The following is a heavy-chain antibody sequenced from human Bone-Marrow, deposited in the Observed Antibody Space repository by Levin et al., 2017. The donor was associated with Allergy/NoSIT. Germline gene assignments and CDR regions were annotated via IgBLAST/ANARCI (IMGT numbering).Heavy chain of an antibody. CDR2: RYYTGTT. V-gene: IGHV4-38-2*02. Sequence: PSETLSLTCSVSGYSISSGFHWCWVRQPPGKGLEHIGFRYYTGTTSYNPSLKSRVTISFDTSKNQFSLKLTSVTAADTAVYYCVRGVDRWGQGTLVTVSS. J-gene: IGHJ5*02. CDR3: VRGVDR. CDR1: GYSISSGFH.